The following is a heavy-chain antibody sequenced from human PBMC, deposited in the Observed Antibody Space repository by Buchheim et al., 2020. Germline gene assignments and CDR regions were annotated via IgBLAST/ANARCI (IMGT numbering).Heavy chain of an antibody. CDR3: ARVYGSGSYWDY. V-gene: IGHV3-30*01. D-gene: IGHD3-10*01. Sequence: QVQLVESGGGVVQPGRSLRLSCAASGFTFSSYAMHWVRQAPGKGLEWVAVISYDGSNKYYADSVKGRFTISRDNSKKTLYLQMNSLRAEDTAVYYCARVYGSGSYWDYWGQGTL. J-gene: IGHJ4*02. CDR1: GFTFSSYA. CDR2: ISYDGSNK.